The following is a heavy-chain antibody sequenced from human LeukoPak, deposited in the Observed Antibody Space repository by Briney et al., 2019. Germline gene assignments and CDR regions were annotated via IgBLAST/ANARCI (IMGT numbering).Heavy chain of an antibody. Sequence: SETLSLTCTVSGGSSSSGDYYWSSIRQPPEKGLEWIGYIYYSGSTYYNPSLKSRVTISVDTSKNQFSLKLSSVTAADTAVYYCARVDYSGSYLFGFDYWGQGTLVTVSS. CDR2: IYYSGST. V-gene: IGHV4-30-4*01. CDR1: GGSSSSGDYY. CDR3: ARVDYSGSYLFGFDY. D-gene: IGHD1-26*01. J-gene: IGHJ4*02.